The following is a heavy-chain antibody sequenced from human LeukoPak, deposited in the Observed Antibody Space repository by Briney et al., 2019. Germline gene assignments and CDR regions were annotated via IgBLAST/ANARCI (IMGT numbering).Heavy chain of an antibody. CDR1: GYTFTSYG. J-gene: IGHJ6*02. D-gene: IGHD3-22*01. CDR2: ISAYNGNT. CDR3: ARDPSSGYCPYYYYYGMDV. V-gene: IGHV1-18*01. Sequence: ASVTVSCKASGYTFTSYGISWVRQAPGQGLEWMGWISAYNGNTNYAQKLQGRVTMTTDTSTSTAYMELRSLRSDDTAVYYCARDPSSGYCPYYYYYGMDVWGQGTTVTVSS.